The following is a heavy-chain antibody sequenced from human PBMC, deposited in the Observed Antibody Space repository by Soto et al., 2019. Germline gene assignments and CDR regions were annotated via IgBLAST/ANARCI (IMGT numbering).Heavy chain of an antibody. CDR2: IYYSGST. CDR3: ARGEGYCSGGSCESAKFFLPRYCGTDV. CDR1: GGSISSGDYY. Sequence: PSETLSLTCTVSGGSISSGDYYWSWIRQPPGKGLERIGYIYYSGSTYYNPSLKSRVTISVDTSKNQFSLKLSSVTAADTAVYYCARGEGYCSGGSCESAKFFLPRYCGTDVWGQGTTVTVSS. D-gene: IGHD2-15*01. V-gene: IGHV4-30-4*01. J-gene: IGHJ6*02.